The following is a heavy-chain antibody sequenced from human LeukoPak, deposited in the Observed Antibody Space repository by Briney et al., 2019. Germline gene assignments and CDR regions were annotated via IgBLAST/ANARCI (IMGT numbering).Heavy chain of an antibody. CDR2: ITHGGTT. CDR1: GFTFRSHT. J-gene: IGHJ4*02. CDR3: ERLLRDGHSYGYVDF. Sequence: GGSLRLSCAASGFTFRSHTMHWVRLAPGKGLEYVSGITHGGTTDYAKSVKGRFTVSRDNSKNTLYLQMGSLTADDMGVYFCERLLRDGHSYGYVDFWGQGTVVTVSS. V-gene: IGHV3-64*01. D-gene: IGHD5-18*01.